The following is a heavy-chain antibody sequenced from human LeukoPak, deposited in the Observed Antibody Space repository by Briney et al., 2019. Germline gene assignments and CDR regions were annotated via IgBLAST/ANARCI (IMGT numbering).Heavy chain of an antibody. D-gene: IGHD2-2*01. CDR2: IKQDGSEK. CDR1: GFTFSSHW. J-gene: IGHJ4*02. V-gene: IGHV3-7*01. Sequence: GGSLRLSCVASGFTFSSHWMSWVRQAPGKGLEWVANIKQDGSEKYYVDSVKGRFTISRDNAKNSLYLQMNSLRAEDTAVYYCARRTVVPAAEYERWGQGTLVTVSS. CDR3: ARRTVVPAAEYER.